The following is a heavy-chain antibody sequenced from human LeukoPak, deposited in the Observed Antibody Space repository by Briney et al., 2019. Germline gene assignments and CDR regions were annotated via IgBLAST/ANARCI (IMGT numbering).Heavy chain of an antibody. CDR1: GGSISSYY. Sequence: SETLSLTCTVSGGSISSYYWSWIRQAPGKGLEWIGYIYYSGSTNYNPSLKSRVTISVDTSKNQFSLKLSSVTAADTAVYYCARDGEYISSWQKFDYWGQGTLVTVSS. CDR3: ARDGEYISSWQKFDY. V-gene: IGHV4-59*01. CDR2: IYYSGST. J-gene: IGHJ4*02. D-gene: IGHD6-13*01.